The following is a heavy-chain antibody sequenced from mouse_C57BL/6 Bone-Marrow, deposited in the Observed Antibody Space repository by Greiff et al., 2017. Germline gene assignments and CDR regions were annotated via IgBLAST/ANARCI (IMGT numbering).Heavy chain of an antibody. V-gene: IGHV1-81*01. CDR3: AREEDDYDRDWYFDV. D-gene: IGHD2-4*01. Sequence: QVQLQQSGAELARPGASVKLSCKASGYTFTSYGISWVKQRTGQGLEWIGEIYPRSGNTYYNEKFKGKATLTADKSSSTAYMELRSLTSEDSAVYFCAREEDDYDRDWYFDVWGTGTTVTVSS. CDR2: IYPRSGNT. J-gene: IGHJ1*03. CDR1: GYTFTSYG.